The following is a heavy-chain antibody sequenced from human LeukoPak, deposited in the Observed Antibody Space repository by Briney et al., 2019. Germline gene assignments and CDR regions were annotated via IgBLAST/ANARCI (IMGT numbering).Heavy chain of an antibody. D-gene: IGHD1-26*01. J-gene: IGHJ4*02. Sequence: PGGSLRPSCAASGFTFSSYWMHWVRQAPGKGLVWVSRINSDGSSTSYADSMKGRFTISRDNAKNTLYLQMNSLRAEDTAVYYCARSSPSYHFDYWGQGTLVTVSS. CDR1: GFTFSSYW. CDR2: INSDGSST. V-gene: IGHV3-74*01. CDR3: ARSSPSYHFDY.